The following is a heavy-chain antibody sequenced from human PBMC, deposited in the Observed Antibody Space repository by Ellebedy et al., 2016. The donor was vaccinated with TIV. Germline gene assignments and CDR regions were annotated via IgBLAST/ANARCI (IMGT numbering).Heavy chain of an antibody. CDR3: ARDRDAYMASYYYYGMDV. Sequence: AASVKVSCKASGYTFSSYYLHWVRQAPGQGLEWVGWINPHSGVTCNAQKFQGRVTMTRDTSINTAYLELTWLRSDDTAVYFCARDRDAYMASYYYYGMDVWGQGTTVTVSS. CDR1: GYTFSSYY. D-gene: IGHD2-21*01. CDR2: INPHSGVT. J-gene: IGHJ6*02. V-gene: IGHV1-2*02.